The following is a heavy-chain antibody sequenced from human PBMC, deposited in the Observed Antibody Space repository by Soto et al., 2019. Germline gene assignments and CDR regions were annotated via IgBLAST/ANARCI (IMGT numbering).Heavy chain of an antibody. D-gene: IGHD2-2*01. V-gene: IGHV3-48*01. Sequence: GGSLRLSCAASGFTFSSYSMNWVRQAPGKGLEWVSYISSSSSSIYYADSVRGRFTISRDNAKNSLYLQMNSLRAEDTAVYYCAREGYCSATSCYLDAFDIWSQGTMVTVSS. CDR1: GFTFSSYS. CDR3: AREGYCSATSCYLDAFDI. J-gene: IGHJ3*02. CDR2: ISSSSSSI.